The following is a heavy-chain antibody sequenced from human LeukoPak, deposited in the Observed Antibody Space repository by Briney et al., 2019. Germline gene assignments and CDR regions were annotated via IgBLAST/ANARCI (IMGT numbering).Heavy chain of an antibody. V-gene: IGHV3-7*05. CDR1: GFTFSSYW. D-gene: IGHD3-10*01. CDR2: IKQDGSEK. J-gene: IGHJ4*02. CDR3: ARDHGTMVRGVYDY. Sequence: PGGSLRLSCAASGFTFSSYWMSWVRQAPGKGLEWVANIKQDGSEKYYVDSVKGRFTISRDNAKNSLYLQMNSLRAEDTAVYYCARDHGTMVRGVYDYWGQGTLVTVSS.